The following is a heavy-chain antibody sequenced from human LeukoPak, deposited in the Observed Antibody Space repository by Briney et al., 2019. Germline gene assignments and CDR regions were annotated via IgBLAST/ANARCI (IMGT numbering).Heavy chain of an antibody. V-gene: IGHV4-34*01. J-gene: IGHJ4*02. D-gene: IGHD3-3*01. Sequence: SETLSLTCAVYGGSFSGYYWSWIRQPPGKGLEWIGEINHSGSTNYNPSLKSRVTISVDRSKNQFSLKLSSVTAADTAVYYCARVLRGPERGGGDYFDYWGQGTLITVSS. CDR1: GGSFSGYY. CDR3: ARVLRGPERGGGDYFDY. CDR2: INHSGST.